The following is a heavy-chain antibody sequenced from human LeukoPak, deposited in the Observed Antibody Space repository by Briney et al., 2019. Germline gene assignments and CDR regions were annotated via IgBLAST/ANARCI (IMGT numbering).Heavy chain of an antibody. Sequence: GGSLRLSCAASGFTFSSYGMHWVRQAPGKGLEWVAVIWYDGSNKYYADSVKGRFTISRDNSKNTLYLQMNSLRAEDTAVYYCARISGGSWTFGPWGQGTLVTVSS. CDR2: IWYDGSNK. D-gene: IGHD2-15*01. J-gene: IGHJ5*02. CDR1: GFTFSSYG. V-gene: IGHV3-33*01. CDR3: ARISGGSWTFGP.